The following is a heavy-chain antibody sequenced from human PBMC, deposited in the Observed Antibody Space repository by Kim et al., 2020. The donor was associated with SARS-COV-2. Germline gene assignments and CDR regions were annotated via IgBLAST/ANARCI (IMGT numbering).Heavy chain of an antibody. CDR3: AKAGIFDFTGIAVAGLFDY. Sequence: GGSLRLSCAASGFTFSSYAMSWVRQAPGKGLEWVSAISGSGGSTYYADSVKGRFTISRDNSKNTLYLQMNSLRAEDTAVYYCAKAGIFDFTGIAVAGLFDYWGQGTLVTVSS. CDR2: ISGSGGST. D-gene: IGHD6-19*01. J-gene: IGHJ4*02. V-gene: IGHV3-23*01. CDR1: GFTFSSYA.